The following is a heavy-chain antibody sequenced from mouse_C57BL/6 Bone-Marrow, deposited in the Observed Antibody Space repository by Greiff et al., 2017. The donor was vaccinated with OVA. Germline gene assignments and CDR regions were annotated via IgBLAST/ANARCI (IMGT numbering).Heavy chain of an antibody. J-gene: IGHJ2*01. CDR1: GYAFTNYL. Sequence: QVQLQQSGAELVRPGTSVKVSCKASGYAFTNYLIEWVKQRPGQGLEWIGVINPGSGGTNYNEKFKGKATLTADKSSSTAYMQLSSLTSEDSAVYFCARSGLLWLRVYFDYWGQGTTLTVSS. CDR2: INPGSGGT. V-gene: IGHV1-54*01. D-gene: IGHD2-2*01. CDR3: ARSGLLWLRVYFDY.